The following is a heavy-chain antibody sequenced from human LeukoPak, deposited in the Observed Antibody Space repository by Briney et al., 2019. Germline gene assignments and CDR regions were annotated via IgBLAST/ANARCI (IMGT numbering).Heavy chain of an antibody. Sequence: ASVKVSCKASGYTFTSYGISWVRQAPGQGLEWMGWISAYNGNTNYAQKLQGRVTMTTDTSTSTAYMELRSLRADDTAVYYCARGQDSSSWYAHWFDPWGQGTLVTVSS. D-gene: IGHD6-13*01. CDR1: GYTFTSYG. J-gene: IGHJ5*02. CDR3: ARGQDSSSWYAHWFDP. V-gene: IGHV1-18*01. CDR2: ISAYNGNT.